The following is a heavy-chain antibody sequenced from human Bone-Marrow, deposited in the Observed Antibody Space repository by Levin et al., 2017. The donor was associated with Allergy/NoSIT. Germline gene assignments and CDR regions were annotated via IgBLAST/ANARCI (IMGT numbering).Heavy chain of an antibody. CDR3: ARDLRRSGYYLGGMDV. D-gene: IGHD3-22*01. Sequence: SQTLSLTCTVSCGSLSSNYWNWIRQTPGKGLEWIAYIFYSGTTNYNPSLKIRVTLSLDTSKNQFSLRLRSVPAADTAVYYCARDLRRSGYYLGGMDVWGQGITVTVSS. CDR2: IFYSGTT. J-gene: IGHJ6*02. V-gene: IGHV4-59*01. CDR1: CGSLSSNY.